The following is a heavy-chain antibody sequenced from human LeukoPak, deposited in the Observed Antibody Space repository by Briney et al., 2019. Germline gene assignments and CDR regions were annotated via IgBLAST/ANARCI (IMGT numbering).Heavy chain of an antibody. CDR2: VSFEGSNK. D-gene: IGHD3-10*01. CDR3: AKDMGYYYGSGSYPPENDY. Sequence: PGRSLRLSCAASGFTFSRYGMHWVRQAPGKGLEWVAVVSFEGSNKYYADSVKGRFTISRDNSKNTLSLQMNSLRAEDTAVYYCAKDMGYYYGSGSYPPENDYWGQGILVTVSS. CDR1: GFTFSRYG. J-gene: IGHJ4*02. V-gene: IGHV3-30*18.